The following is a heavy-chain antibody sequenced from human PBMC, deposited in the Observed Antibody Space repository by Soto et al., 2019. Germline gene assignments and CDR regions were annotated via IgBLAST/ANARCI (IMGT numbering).Heavy chain of an antibody. CDR3: ARDGGRGSVGHINAFDI. CDR2: INPSGGST. J-gene: IGHJ3*02. D-gene: IGHD3-16*01. V-gene: IGHV1-46*01. Sequence: ASVKVSCKASGYTFTSYYMHWVRQAPGQGLEWMGIINPSGGSTSYAQKFQGRVTMTRDTSKNQFSLKLSSVTAADTAVYYCARDGGRGSVGHINAFDIWGQGTMVTVSS. CDR1: GYTFTSYY.